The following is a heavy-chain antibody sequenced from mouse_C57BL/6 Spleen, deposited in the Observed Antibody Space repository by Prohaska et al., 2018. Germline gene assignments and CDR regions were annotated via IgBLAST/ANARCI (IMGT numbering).Heavy chain of an antibody. V-gene: IGHV10-3*01. D-gene: IGHD4-1*01. Sequence: EVQLVESGGGLVQPKGSLKLSCAASGFTFNTYAMHWVCQAPGKGLELVARIRSKSSNYATYYADSVKDRFTISRDDSQSMLYLQMNNLKTEDTAMYYCVRGGTNFLDYWGQGTTLTVSS. J-gene: IGHJ2*01. CDR1: GFTFNTYA. CDR2: IRSKSSNYAT. CDR3: VRGGTNFLDY.